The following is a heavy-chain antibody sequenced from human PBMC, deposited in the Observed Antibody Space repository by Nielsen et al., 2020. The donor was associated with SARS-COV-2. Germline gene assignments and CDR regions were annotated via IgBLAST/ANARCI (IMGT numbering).Heavy chain of an antibody. CDR2: IFHTGNT. D-gene: IGHD3-22*01. Sequence: SETLSLTCSVSGYSVSSPSYWGWIRQSPGKGLKWIGTIFHTGNTYYNSSLKSRVTISVDTSENQFSLKLRSVTAADTAVYFCARDPRRYYYDSTGYWFDPWGQGTLVIVSS. V-gene: IGHV4-38-2*02. J-gene: IGHJ5*02. CDR1: GYSVSSPSY. CDR3: ARDPRRYYYDSTGYWFDP.